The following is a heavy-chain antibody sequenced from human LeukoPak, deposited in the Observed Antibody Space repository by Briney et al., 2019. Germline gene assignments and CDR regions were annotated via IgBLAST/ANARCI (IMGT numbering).Heavy chain of an antibody. D-gene: IGHD6-13*01. Sequence: SETLSLTCTVSGYSISSGYYWGWIRQPPGKGLEWIGEINHSGSTNYNPSLKSRVTISVDTSKNQFSLKLSSVTAADTAAYYCARGGFFIAAPFSYYYYMDVWGKGTTVTVSS. CDR1: GYSISSGYY. J-gene: IGHJ6*03. CDR3: ARGGFFIAAPFSYYYYMDV. CDR2: INHSGST. V-gene: IGHV4-38-2*02.